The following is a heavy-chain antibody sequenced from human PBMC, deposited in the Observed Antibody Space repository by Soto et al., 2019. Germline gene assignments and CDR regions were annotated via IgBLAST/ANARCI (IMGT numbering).Heavy chain of an antibody. V-gene: IGHV1-46*02. D-gene: IGHD6-19*01. J-gene: IGHJ4*02. CDR1: AYTFNSYY. CDR3: ARHRYSSGWYDY. CDR2: INPSGGST. Sequence: ASVKVSCKASAYTFNSYYMHWLRQAPGQGLEWMGIINPSGGSTRYAQKFQGRVTMTRDTSTSRVYMELSSLRSEDTAVYYCARHRYSSGWYDYWGQGTLVTVSS.